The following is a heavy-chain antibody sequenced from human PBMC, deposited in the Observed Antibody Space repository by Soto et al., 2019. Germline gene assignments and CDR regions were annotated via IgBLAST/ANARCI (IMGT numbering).Heavy chain of an antibody. Sequence: EVQLLESGGGLVQPGGSLRLSCAASGFTFSSYAMSWVRQAPGKGLEWVSGISGSGDSTYYADSVKGRFTISRDNSKSTRWLQMNSLRAEDTAVYYCAKSPSRGSGIWVAWFDPWGQGTLVTVSS. CDR1: GFTFSSYA. V-gene: IGHV3-23*01. CDR2: ISGSGDST. CDR3: AKSPSRGSGIWVAWFDP. D-gene: IGHD3-10*01. J-gene: IGHJ5*02.